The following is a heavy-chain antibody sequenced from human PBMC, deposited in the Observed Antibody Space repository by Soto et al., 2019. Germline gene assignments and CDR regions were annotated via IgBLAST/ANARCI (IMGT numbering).Heavy chain of an antibody. CDR3: AVGINWFDP. Sequence: SETLSLTCAVYGGSFSGHYWTWIRQSPGKGLEWIGEINQSGSTNYNPSLKSRVTMSVDTSKNQFSLKLNSVTAADTAIYYCAVGINWFDPWGQGTLVTVSS. CDR1: GGSFSGHY. J-gene: IGHJ5*02. V-gene: IGHV4-34*01. CDR2: INQSGST.